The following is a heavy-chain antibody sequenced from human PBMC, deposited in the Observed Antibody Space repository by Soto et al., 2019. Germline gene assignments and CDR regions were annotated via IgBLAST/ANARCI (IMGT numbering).Heavy chain of an antibody. D-gene: IGHD6-6*01. CDR3: ARVQKYSASSSHYGMGV. CDR2: IGTAGDT. J-gene: IGHJ6*02. V-gene: IGHV3-13*01. Sequence: PGGSLRLSCAASGFTFSNYDMHWVRQVTGKGLEWISSIGTAGDTYYAGSVRGRFTISRENAKNSLYLQMNSLRAGDTAVYYCARVQKYSASSSHYGMGVWGQGTTVTASS. CDR1: GFTFSNYD.